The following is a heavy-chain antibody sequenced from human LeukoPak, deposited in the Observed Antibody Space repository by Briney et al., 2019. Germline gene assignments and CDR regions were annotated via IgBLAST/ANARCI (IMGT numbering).Heavy chain of an antibody. J-gene: IGHJ6*02. CDR2: IKQDGSEK. CDR1: GFTVSSNY. V-gene: IGHV3-7*04. CDR3: ARAMDV. Sequence: PGGSLRLSCAASGFTVSSNYMNWVRQAPGKGLEWVANIKQDGSEKFYVDSVKGRFTISRDNAKNSLYLQMNSLRVEDSAVYYCARAMDVWGQGTTVTVSS.